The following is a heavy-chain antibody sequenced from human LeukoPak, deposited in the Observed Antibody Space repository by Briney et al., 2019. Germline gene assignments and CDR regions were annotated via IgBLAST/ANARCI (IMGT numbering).Heavy chain of an antibody. J-gene: IGHJ4*02. CDR1: GFTFSSYA. CDR3: AKRPHIAVDGPFEY. D-gene: IGHD6-19*01. V-gene: IGHV3-30-3*02. Sequence: PGGSLRLSCAASGFTFSSYAMHWVRQAPGKGLEWVAVISYDGSNKYYADSVKGRFTISRDNSKNTLYLQMNSLRAEDTAVYYCAKRPHIAVDGPFEYWGQGTLVTVSS. CDR2: ISYDGSNK.